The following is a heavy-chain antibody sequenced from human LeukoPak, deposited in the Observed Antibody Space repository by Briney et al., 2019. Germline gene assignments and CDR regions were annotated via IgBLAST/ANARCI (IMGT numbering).Heavy chain of an antibody. J-gene: IGHJ4*02. Sequence: GGSLRLSCAASGFTFSGFAMSWIRQAPGKGLEWVSSVSRSGESTFYADSVRGRFTISRDNSKNTVSLQMESLRAEDTALYYCAKDYAVGSIDYWGQGTLVTVSS. V-gene: IGHV3-23*01. CDR2: VSRSGEST. CDR3: AKDYAVGSIDY. CDR1: GFTFSGFA. D-gene: IGHD3-16*01.